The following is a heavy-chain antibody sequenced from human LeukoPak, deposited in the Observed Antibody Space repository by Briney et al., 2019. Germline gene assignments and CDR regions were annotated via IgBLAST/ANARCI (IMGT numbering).Heavy chain of an antibody. CDR1: GGTFSSYA. J-gene: IGHJ6*03. Sequence: SVKVSCKASGGTFSSYAISWVRQAPGQGLEWMGGIIPIFGTANYAQKFQGRVTITADESTSTAYMELSSLRSEDTAVYYCARASYCSSTSCYTYYYYYYMDVWGKGTTVTVSS. CDR3: ARASYCSSTSCYTYYYYYYMDV. V-gene: IGHV1-69*13. D-gene: IGHD2-2*02. CDR2: IIPIFGTA.